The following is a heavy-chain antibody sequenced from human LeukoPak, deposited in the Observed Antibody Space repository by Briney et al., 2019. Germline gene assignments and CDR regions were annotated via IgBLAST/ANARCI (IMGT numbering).Heavy chain of an antibody. CDR2: INHSGSS. J-gene: IGHJ6*02. CDR1: GGSFSGYY. V-gene: IGHV4-34*01. Sequence: SETLSLTCAVYGGSFSGYYWSWIRQPPGKGLEWIGEINHSGSSNYNPSLKSRVTISVDTSKNQFSLKLSSVTAADTAVYYCARACRPNSGSYYSDPVNYYYYGMDVWGQGTTVTVSS. CDR3: ARACRPNSGSYYSDPVNYYYYGMDV. D-gene: IGHD1-26*01.